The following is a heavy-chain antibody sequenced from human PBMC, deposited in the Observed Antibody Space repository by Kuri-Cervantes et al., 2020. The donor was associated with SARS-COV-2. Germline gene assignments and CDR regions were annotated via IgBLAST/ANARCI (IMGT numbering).Heavy chain of an antibody. D-gene: IGHD3-3*01. J-gene: IGHJ3*02. CDR1: GCTFSCYV. CDR2: ISGNGGSK. Sequence: GESLKISCASSGCTFSCYVMSWVRQAPGKGLEWVSAISGNGGSKYYADSVKGRFTISRDNCQHMLYLHMNSLRAEHTAVYYCAKSGNDFPNPHDDFDIWGQETMVTVSS. V-gene: IGHV3-23*01. CDR3: AKSGNDFPNPHDDFDI.